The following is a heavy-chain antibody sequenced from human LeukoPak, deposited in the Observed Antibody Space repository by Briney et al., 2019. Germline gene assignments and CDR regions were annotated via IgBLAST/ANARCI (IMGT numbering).Heavy chain of an antibody. D-gene: IGHD3-22*01. J-gene: IGHJ6*03. V-gene: IGHV3-7*01. CDR2: IKQDGSEK. CDR3: ARSPIDSSGYYYYYYYMDV. CDR1: GFTFSSYW. Sequence: PGGSLRLPCAASGFTFSSYWLSWVRQAPGKGLEWVANIKQDGSEKYYVDSVKGRFTISRDNAKNSLYLQMNSLRAEDTAVYYCARSPIDSSGYYYYYYYMDVWGKGTTVTVSS.